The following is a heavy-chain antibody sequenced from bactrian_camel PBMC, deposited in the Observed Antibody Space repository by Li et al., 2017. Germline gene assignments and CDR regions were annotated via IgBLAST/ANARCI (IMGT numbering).Heavy chain of an antibody. J-gene: IGHJ4*01. CDR3: AAEGALNGGICYGNPNY. V-gene: IGHV3S40*01. CDR1: GYTYSAHC. CDR2: IGSGAGTT. Sequence: VQLVESGGGSVQAGGSLTLSCAFSGYTYSAHCMGWFRQAPGKGLEWVSSIGSGAGTTYYADSMKGRFTISRDNAKNTVFLQMDSLKTEDTAVYYCAAEGALNGGICYGNPNYWGLGTQVTVS. D-gene: IGHD5*01.